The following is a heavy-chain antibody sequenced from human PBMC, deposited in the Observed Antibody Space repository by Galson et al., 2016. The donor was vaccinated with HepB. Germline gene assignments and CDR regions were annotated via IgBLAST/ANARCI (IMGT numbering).Heavy chain of an antibody. J-gene: IGHJ6*01. CDR1: GFTFNTYD. CDR2: IGTGGDT. Sequence: SLRLSCAASGFTFNTYDMHWVRQVSGKNLEWVSLIGTGGDTYYRDSVKGRFTISRENAKTSLYLQMNSLRDGATAVYYCVRGGHYDFSSGYGMDVWGQGTTVIVSS. CDR3: VRGGHYDFSSGYGMDV. D-gene: IGHD3-3*01. V-gene: IGHV3-13*01.